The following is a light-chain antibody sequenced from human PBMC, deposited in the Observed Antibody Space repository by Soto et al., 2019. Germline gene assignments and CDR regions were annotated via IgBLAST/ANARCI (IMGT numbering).Light chain of an antibody. CDR2: YDS. J-gene: IGLJ1*01. V-gene: IGLV3-21*04. CDR3: QVWDIMTDNYV. Sequence: SYELTQSPSVSVAPEKTATITCGGNNIGNKRVHWHRQKPGQAPVLLISYDSDRPSGIPERFSGYNSGNTATLTISRVEAGDEADYYCQVWDIMTDNYVFGSGTKLTVL. CDR1: NIGNKR.